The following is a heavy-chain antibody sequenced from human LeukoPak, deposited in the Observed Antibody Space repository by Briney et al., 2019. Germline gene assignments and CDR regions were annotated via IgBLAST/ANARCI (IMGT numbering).Heavy chain of an antibody. J-gene: IGHJ6*03. CDR1: GESFRGYY. Sequence: SETLSLTCAVYGESFRGYYWTWIRQTPGKGLEWIGEIDHIGRTTYNPSLNSRVTISVDTSKNQFSLKLSSVTAADTAVYYCARESVVVVNSELYYYYMDVWGKGTTVTISS. D-gene: IGHD2-21*01. CDR3: ARESVVVVNSELYYYYMDV. V-gene: IGHV4-34*01. CDR2: IDHIGRT.